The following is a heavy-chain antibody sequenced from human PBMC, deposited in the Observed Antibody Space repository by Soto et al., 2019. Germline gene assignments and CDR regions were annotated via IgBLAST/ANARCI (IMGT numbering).Heavy chain of an antibody. CDR1: GFTFDDYA. CDR2: ISWNSGSI. Sequence: GGSLRLSCAASGFTFDDYAMHWVRQAPGKGLEWVSGISWNSGSIGYADSVKGRFTISRDNAKNSLYLQMNSLRAEDTALYYCAKDSEFLVNAPRGYFDYWGQGTLVTVSS. CDR3: AKDSEFLVNAPRGYFDY. D-gene: IGHD3-3*01. V-gene: IGHV3-9*01. J-gene: IGHJ4*02.